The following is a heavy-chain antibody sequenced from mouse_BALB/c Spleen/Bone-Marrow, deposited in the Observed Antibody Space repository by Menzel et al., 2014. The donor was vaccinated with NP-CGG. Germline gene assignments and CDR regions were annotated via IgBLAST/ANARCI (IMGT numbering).Heavy chain of an antibody. CDR3: ARELSRAMDY. J-gene: IGHJ4*01. Sequence: EVQGVESGPELVKPGASVKVSCKASDYAFTGYNIYWVKQSHGKSLEWIGYIDPYSGGTNYNQKFKGKATLTVDKSTSAAYMHFNSPTAEDSADYYCARELSRAMDYWGQGTSVTVSS. D-gene: IGHD1-1*01. V-gene: IGHV1S135*01. CDR2: IDPYSGGT. CDR1: DYAFTGYN.